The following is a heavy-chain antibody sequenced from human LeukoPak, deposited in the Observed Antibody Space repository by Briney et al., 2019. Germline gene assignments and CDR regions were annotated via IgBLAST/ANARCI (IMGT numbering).Heavy chain of an antibody. CDR3: ARAPQQWLAY. CDR2: ISYDGSNK. V-gene: IGHV3-30*04. Sequence: PGGSLRLSCAASGFTFSSYAMHWVRQAPGKGLEWVAVISYDGSNKYYADSVKGRFTISRDNSKNTLYLQMNSLRAEDTAVYYCARAPQQWLAYWGQGTLVTVSS. CDR1: GFTFSSYA. J-gene: IGHJ4*02. D-gene: IGHD6-19*01.